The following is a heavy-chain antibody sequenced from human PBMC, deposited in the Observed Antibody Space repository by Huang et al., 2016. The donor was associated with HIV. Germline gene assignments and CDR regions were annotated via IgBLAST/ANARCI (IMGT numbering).Heavy chain of an antibody. CDR2: QYSNGTT. D-gene: IGHD1-1*01. Sequence: QVQLQESGQGLVKPSDTLSLTCIVSGDSVDSSYSYWGWVRQPPGKGLEWMGSQYSNGTTYYDNYLKSRITISVDTSKNHFSLNLKTVTAADTAVYYCSRGPSTPATELWGQGTMVTVSS. V-gene: IGHV4-39*02. CDR1: GDSVDSSYSY. CDR3: SRGPSTPATEL. J-gene: IGHJ3*01.